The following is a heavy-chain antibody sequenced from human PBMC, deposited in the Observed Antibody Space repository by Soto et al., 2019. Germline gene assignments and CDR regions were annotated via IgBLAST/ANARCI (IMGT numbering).Heavy chain of an antibody. D-gene: IGHD1-1*01. CDR3: VRESTTSGPNWFDT. CDR2: IYHSCST. V-gene: IGHV4-30-2*06. CDR1: GGSINSGRSS. J-gene: IGHJ5*02. Sequence: PSETLSLTCPVSGGSINSGRSSWNWIRQSPGKGLEWIAFIYHSCSTDYNPSLKGRVTISVDRSENQFSLKLTSVTAADPAVYYCVRESTTSGPNWFDTWGPGILVTVSS.